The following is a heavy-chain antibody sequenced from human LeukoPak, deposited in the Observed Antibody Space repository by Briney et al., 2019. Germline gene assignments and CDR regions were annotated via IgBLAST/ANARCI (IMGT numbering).Heavy chain of an antibody. CDR3: AKLPRYSSSWYIDY. D-gene: IGHD6-13*01. CDR2: ISGSGGST. Sequence: PGGSLRLSCAASGFTFSSYAMSWVRQAPGKGLEWVSAISGSGGSTYYADSVKGRFTISRDNSKNTLYLQMNSLRAEDTAVYYCAKLPRYSSSWYIDYWDQGTLVTVSS. V-gene: IGHV3-23*01. CDR1: GFTFSSYA. J-gene: IGHJ4*02.